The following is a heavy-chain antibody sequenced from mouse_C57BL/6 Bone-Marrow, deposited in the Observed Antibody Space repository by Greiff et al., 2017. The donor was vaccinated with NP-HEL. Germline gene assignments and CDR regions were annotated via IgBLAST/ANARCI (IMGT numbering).Heavy chain of an antibody. V-gene: IGHV1-42*01. J-gene: IGHJ3*01. CDR2: INPSTGGT. CDR1: GYSFTGYY. Sequence: VQLKQSGPELVKPGASVKISCKASGYSFTGYYMNWVKQSPEKSLEWIGEINPSTGGTTSNQKFKAKATLTVDKSSSTAYMQLKSLTSEDSAVYYSARWNSRFAYWGQGTLVTVSA. CDR3: ARWNSRFAY.